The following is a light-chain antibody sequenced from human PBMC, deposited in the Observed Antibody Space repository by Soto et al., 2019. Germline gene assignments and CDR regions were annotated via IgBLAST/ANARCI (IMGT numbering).Light chain of an antibody. CDR2: GVS. V-gene: IGLV2-14*01. J-gene: IGLJ1*01. CDR1: SSDVGYYNY. CDR3: GSYATTNTYV. Sequence: QSALTQPASVSWSPGQSVPISCPGSSSDVGYYNYVSWYQHHPDRPPKLLIYGVSSRPSGASYRFSAYKSGNTALLTISGLQAEDEAEYYCGSYATTNTYVFGTGTKVTVL.